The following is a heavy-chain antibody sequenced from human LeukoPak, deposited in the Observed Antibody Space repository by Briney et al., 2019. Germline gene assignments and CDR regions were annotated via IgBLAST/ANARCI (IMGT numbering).Heavy chain of an antibody. CDR3: AREAPYVLVPDAFDI. V-gene: IGHV3-48*04. Sequence: PGGSLRLSCAASGFTFSSYNMNWVRQAPGKGLEWVSYISSSSRTIYYADSVKGRFTISRDNAKNSLYLQMNSLRAEDTAVYYCAREAPYVLVPDAFDIWGQGTMVTVSS. D-gene: IGHD3-16*01. CDR2: ISSSSRTI. J-gene: IGHJ3*02. CDR1: GFTFSSYN.